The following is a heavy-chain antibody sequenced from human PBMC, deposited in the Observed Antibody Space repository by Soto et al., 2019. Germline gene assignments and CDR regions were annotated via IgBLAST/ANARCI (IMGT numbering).Heavy chain of an antibody. D-gene: IGHD3-10*01. CDR2: IYPRDSDT. J-gene: IGHJ4*02. CDR1: GYSFTFYW. V-gene: IGHV5-51*01. Sequence: PGESLKISCKASGYSFTFYWIAWVRQMPGKGLEWMGIIYPRDSDTRYSPSFQGQVSISADKSISTAYLQWSSLKASDTAMYYCARQDGSGTYYFDXWGQGTLVTVSS. CDR3: ARQDGSGTYYFDX.